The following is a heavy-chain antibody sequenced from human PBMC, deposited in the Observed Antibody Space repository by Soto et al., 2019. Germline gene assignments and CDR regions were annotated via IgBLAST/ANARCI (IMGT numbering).Heavy chain of an antibody. CDR3: ARPIGALSTTDFTY. CDR1: GFTFSSYV. V-gene: IGHV3-23*01. J-gene: IGHJ4*02. CDR2: ISGSGGST. Sequence: GGSLRLSCAASGFTFSSYVMSWVRQAPGKGLEWVSGISGSGGSTYYADSVKGRFTISRDNSKNTLYLQMNSLKASDTAMYYCARPIGALSTTDFTYWGQGTLVTVSS. D-gene: IGHD3-22*01.